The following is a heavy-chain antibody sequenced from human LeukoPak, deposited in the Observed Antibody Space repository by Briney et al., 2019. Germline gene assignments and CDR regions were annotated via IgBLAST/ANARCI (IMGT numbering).Heavy chain of an antibody. V-gene: IGHV4-59*01. CDR2: IYYSGST. CDR3: ARKKLNYYYYYGMDV. Sequence: ETLSLTCTVPGGSISSYYWSWIRQPPGKGLEWIGYIYYSGSTNYNPSLKSRVTISVDTSKNQFSLKLSSVTAADTDVYYCARKKLNYYYYYGMDVWGQGTTVTVSS. J-gene: IGHJ6*02. CDR1: GGSISSYY. D-gene: IGHD2/OR15-2a*01.